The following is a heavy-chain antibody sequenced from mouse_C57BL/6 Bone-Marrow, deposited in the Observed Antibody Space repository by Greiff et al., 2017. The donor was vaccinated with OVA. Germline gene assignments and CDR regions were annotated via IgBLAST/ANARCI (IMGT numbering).Heavy chain of an antibody. V-gene: IGHV1-63*01. CDR2: IYPGGGYT. D-gene: IGHD1-1*01. CDR3: ARGYYYGSSHYYAMDY. Sequence: VKLVESGAELVRPGTSVKMSCKASGYTFTNYWIGWAKQRPGHGLEWIGDIYPGGGYTNYNEKFKGKATLTADKSSSTAYMQFSSLTSEDSAIYYCARGYYYGSSHYYAMDYWGQGTSVTVSS. CDR1: GYTFTNYW. J-gene: IGHJ4*01.